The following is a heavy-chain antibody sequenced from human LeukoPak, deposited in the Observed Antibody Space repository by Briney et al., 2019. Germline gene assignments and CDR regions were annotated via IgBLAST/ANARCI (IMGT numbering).Heavy chain of an antibody. CDR2: ISYDGSNK. CDR1: GFTSSSYA. Sequence: GRSLRLSCAASGFTSSSYAMHWVRQAPGKGLEWVAVISYDGSNKYYADSVKGRFTISRDNSKNTLYLQMNSLRAEDTAVYYCARVGGGSSWYDTLYYYYGMDVWGQGTTVTVSS. J-gene: IGHJ6*02. CDR3: ARVGGGSSWYDTLYYYYGMDV. V-gene: IGHV3-30-3*01. D-gene: IGHD6-13*01.